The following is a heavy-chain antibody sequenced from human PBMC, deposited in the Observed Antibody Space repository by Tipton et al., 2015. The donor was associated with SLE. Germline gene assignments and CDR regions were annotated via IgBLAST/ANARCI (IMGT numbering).Heavy chain of an antibody. D-gene: IGHD3-10*01. CDR1: GGSISSYY. CDR2: IYYSGST. Sequence: TLSLTCTVSGGSISSYYWSWIRQPPGKGLGWIGNIYYSGSTNYNPSLKSRVTISVDTSKNQFSLKLSSVTAADTAVYYCARVRGRGYFQHWGQGTLVTVSS. CDR3: ARVRGRGYFQH. J-gene: IGHJ1*01. V-gene: IGHV4-59*01.